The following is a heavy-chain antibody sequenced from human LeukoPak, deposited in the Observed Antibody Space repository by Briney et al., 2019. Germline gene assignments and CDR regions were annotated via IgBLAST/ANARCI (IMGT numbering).Heavy chain of an antibody. CDR1: GYTFTSYG. CDR2: ISAYNGNT. V-gene: IGHV1-18*01. Sequence: GASVKVSCQASGYTFTSYGISWVRQAPGQGLEWMGWISAYNGNTNYAQKLQGRVTMTTDTSTSTAYMELRSLRSDDTAVYYCARDTCRYSSSWYELGYWGQGTLVTVSS. J-gene: IGHJ4*02. CDR3: ARDTCRYSSSWYELGY. D-gene: IGHD6-13*01.